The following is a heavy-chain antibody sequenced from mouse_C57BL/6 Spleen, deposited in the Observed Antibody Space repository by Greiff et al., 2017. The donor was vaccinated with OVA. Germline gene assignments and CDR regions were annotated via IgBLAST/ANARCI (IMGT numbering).Heavy chain of an antibody. CDR3: ARAQGGTRGYFDV. V-gene: IGHV5-4*01. CDR2: ISDGGSYT. CDR1: GFTFSSYA. Sequence: EVQRVESGGGLVKPGGSLKLSCAASGFTFSSYAMSWVRQTPEKRLAWVATISDGGSYTYYPDNVKGRFTISRDNAKNNLYLQMSHLKSEDTAMYYCARAQGGTRGYFDVWGTGTTVTVSS. D-gene: IGHD3-3*01. J-gene: IGHJ1*03.